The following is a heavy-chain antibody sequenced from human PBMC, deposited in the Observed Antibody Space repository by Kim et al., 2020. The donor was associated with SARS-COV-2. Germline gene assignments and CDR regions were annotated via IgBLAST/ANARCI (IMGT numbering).Heavy chain of an antibody. J-gene: IGHJ4*02. V-gene: IGHV3-23*01. Sequence: DSVEGRFTISRDNSKNTLYLQMNSLRAEDTAVYYCAKVSQYFSPLRTYFDYWGQGTLVTVSS. CDR3: AKVSQYFSPLRTYFDY. D-gene: IGHD4-17*01.